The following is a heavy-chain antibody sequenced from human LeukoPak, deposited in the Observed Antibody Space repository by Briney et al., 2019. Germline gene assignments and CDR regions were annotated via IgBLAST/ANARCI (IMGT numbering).Heavy chain of an antibody. CDR1: GFTFSSYD. J-gene: IGHJ5*02. CDR3: ARGGPEGFDP. V-gene: IGHV3-13*05. CDR2: IGKGGDP. Sequence: GGSLRLSCAASGFTFSSYDMHWVRQPTGKGLEWVSGIGKGGDPYYAGSVKGRFTISRENAKNSLYLQMNSLRAGDTAVYYCARGGPEGFDPWGQGTLGTVSS.